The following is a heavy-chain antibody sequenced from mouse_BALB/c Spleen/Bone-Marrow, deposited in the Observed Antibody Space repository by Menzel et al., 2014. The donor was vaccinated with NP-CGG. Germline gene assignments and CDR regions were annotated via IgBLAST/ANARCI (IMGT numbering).Heavy chain of an antibody. CDR1: GFTFSSYG. V-gene: IGHV5-6*01. J-gene: IGHJ2*01. CDR3: ARRKDYDYFDY. Sequence: EVQLVESGGDLVKPGGSLKLSCAASGFTFSSYGMSWVRQIPDKRLEWVATIRSGGSYTFYPDSVKGRFTISRDNAKNTLNLQKTSLKSEDTAMYYCARRKDYDYFDYWGQGTTLTISS. D-gene: IGHD2-4*01. CDR2: IRSGGSYT.